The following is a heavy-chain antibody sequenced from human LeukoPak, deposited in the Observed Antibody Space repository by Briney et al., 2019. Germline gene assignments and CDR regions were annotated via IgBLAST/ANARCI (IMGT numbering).Heavy chain of an antibody. CDR3: ARDAVDTANAV. CDR1: GFTFTTYW. D-gene: IGHD5-18*01. CDR2: INSDGSIT. Sequence: GGSLRLSCAASGFTFTTYWMHWVRHAPGKGLVWVSHINSDGSITSYADSVKGRFTISRDNAKNTLYLQMNSLRAEDTAVYYCARDAVDTANAVWGQGTMVTVSS. J-gene: IGHJ6*02. V-gene: IGHV3-74*01.